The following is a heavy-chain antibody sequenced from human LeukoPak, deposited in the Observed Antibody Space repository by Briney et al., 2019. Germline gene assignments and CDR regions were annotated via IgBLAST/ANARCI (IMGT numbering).Heavy chain of an antibody. D-gene: IGHD1-26*01. Sequence: SETLSLTCTVSGASFSSVSYYWSWIRQPAGKGLEGIGPIYATGSTNYNPSLKSRFTISVDTSKNQFSLKLSSVTAADTAVYYCARGGLLNWFDPWGQGTLVTVSS. CDR2: IYATGST. CDR1: GASFSSVSYY. V-gene: IGHV4-61*02. J-gene: IGHJ5*02. CDR3: ARGGLLNWFDP.